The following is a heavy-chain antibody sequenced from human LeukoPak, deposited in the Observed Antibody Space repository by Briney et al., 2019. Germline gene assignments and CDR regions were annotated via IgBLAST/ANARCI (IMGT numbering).Heavy chain of an antibody. V-gene: IGHV3-21*01. CDR3: ARGSRAGSGGSCSDY. D-gene: IGHD2-15*01. Sequence: GGSLRLSCAASGFTFSSYSMNWVGQAPGKGLEWVSSISSSSSYIYYADSVKGRFTISRDNAKNSLYLQMNSLRAEDTAVYYCARGSRAGSGGSCSDYWGQGTLVTVSS. CDR1: GFTFSSYS. J-gene: IGHJ4*02. CDR2: ISSSSSYI.